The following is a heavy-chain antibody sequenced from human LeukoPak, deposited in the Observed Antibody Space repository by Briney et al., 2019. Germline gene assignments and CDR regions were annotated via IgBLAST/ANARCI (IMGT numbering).Heavy chain of an antibody. CDR3: ARENQVAGRYFDY. V-gene: IGHV3-74*01. CDR2: INSDGSST. D-gene: IGHD6-19*01. CDR1: GFTLSSYW. J-gene: IGHJ4*02. Sequence: SGGSLRLSCAASGFTLSSYWMHWVRQAPGKGLAWVSRINSDGSSTNYADSVKGRFTISRDNAKNTLYLQMNSLRAEDTAVYYCARENQVAGRYFDYWGQGTLVTVSS.